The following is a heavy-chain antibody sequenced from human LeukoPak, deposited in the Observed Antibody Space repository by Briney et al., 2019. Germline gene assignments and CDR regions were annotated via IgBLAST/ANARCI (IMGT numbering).Heavy chain of an antibody. Sequence: GGSPRLSCAASGFTFSSYAMSWVRQAPGKGLEWVAFIRYDGSNKYYADSVKGRFTISRDNSKNTLYLQMNSLRAEDTAVYHCAKDPASTSDIVVVPAADAFDIWGQGTMVTVSS. V-gene: IGHV3-30*02. CDR1: GFTFSSYA. J-gene: IGHJ3*02. D-gene: IGHD2-2*01. CDR2: IRYDGSNK. CDR3: AKDPASTSDIVVVPAADAFDI.